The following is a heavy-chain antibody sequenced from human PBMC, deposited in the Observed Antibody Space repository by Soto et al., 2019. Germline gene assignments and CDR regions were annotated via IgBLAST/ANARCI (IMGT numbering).Heavy chain of an antibody. Sequence: GSLRLSCAASGFTFSNAWMSWVRQAPGKGLEWVGRIKRKTDGGTTDYAAPVKGRFTISRDDSKNTLYLQMNSLKTEDTAVYYCTTGPTYYYDSSGYPYYFDYWGQGTLVTVSS. V-gene: IGHV3-15*01. CDR3: TTGPTYYYDSSGYPYYFDY. J-gene: IGHJ4*02. CDR1: GFTFSNAW. D-gene: IGHD3-22*01. CDR2: IKRKTDGGTT.